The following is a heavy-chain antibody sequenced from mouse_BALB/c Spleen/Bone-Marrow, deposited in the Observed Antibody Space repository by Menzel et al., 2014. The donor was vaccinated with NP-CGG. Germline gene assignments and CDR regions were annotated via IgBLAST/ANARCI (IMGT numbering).Heavy chain of an antibody. CDR1: GYTFTSYW. V-gene: IGHV1-74*01. CDR3: ARALGDGYYYAMDY. D-gene: IGHD2-3*01. Sequence: QVQLKHSGAELAKPGAPVKLSCKASGYTFTSYWMNWVKQRPGRGLEWIGRIDPSDSETHYNQKFKDKATLTVDKSSSTAYIQLSSLTSEDSAVYYCARALGDGYYYAMDYWGQGTSVTVSS. J-gene: IGHJ4*01. CDR2: IDPSDSET.